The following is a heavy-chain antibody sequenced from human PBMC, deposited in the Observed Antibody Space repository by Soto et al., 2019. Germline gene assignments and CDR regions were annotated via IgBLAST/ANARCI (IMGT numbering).Heavy chain of an antibody. V-gene: IGHV4-30-4*01. Sequence: SETLSLTCTVSGGSISSGDYYWSWIRQPPGKGLDWIGYIYYSGSTYYNPSLKSRVTISVDTSKNQFSLKLSSVTAADTAVYYCARVRVDYYDSSGYYLFDYWGQGILVTVSS. CDR2: IYYSGST. CDR3: ARVRVDYYDSSGYYLFDY. D-gene: IGHD3-22*01. J-gene: IGHJ4*02. CDR1: GGSISSGDYY.